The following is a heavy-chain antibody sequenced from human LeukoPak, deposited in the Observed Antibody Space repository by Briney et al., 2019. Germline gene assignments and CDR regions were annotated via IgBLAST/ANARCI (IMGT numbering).Heavy chain of an antibody. Sequence: GSLRLSCAASGFTFSSYGMHWVRQAPGKGLEWVAVISYDGSNKYYADSVKGRFTISRDNSKNTLYLQMNSLRVEDTAVYYCAKDRGTIARSLWHFDLWGRGTLVTVSS. V-gene: IGHV3-30*18. CDR3: AKDRGTIARSLWHFDL. J-gene: IGHJ2*01. CDR2: ISYDGSNK. D-gene: IGHD3-3*01. CDR1: GFTFSSYG.